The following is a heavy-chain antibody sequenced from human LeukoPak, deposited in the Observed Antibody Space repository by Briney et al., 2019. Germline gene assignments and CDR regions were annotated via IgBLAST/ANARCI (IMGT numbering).Heavy chain of an antibody. CDR3: ARQDRRWFDP. J-gene: IGHJ5*02. Sequence: SETLSLTCIVSGDSSSSNSFYWGWIRQPPGKGLEWIGSIYYSGSTYYNPSLKSRVTISVDTSKNQFSLKLSSVTAADTAVYYCARQDRRWFDPWGQGTLVTVSS. CDR1: GDSSSSNSFY. V-gene: IGHV4-39*01. CDR2: IYYSGST.